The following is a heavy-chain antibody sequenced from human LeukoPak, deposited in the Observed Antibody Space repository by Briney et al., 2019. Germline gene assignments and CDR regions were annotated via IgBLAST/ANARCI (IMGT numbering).Heavy chain of an antibody. CDR2: IRSKANSYAT. J-gene: IGHJ4*02. D-gene: IGHD2-21*02. CDR1: GFTFSGSA. Sequence: GGSLRLSCAASGFTFSGSAMHWVRQASGKGLEWVGRIRSKANSYATAYAASVKGRFTISRDDSKNTAYLQMNSLKTEDTAVYYCTRRGGDSTTSDYWGQGTLVTVSS. V-gene: IGHV3-73*01. CDR3: TRRGGDSTTSDY.